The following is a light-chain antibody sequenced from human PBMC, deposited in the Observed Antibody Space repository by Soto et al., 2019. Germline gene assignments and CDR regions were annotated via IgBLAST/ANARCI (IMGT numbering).Light chain of an antibody. Sequence: QSVLTQPPSASGAPGQRVTISCSGSSSNIGTNTVNWYQQLPGMAPKLLIYSNNVRPSGVPDRFSGSNSGTSASLAISGLQSEDEADYYCAAWDDSLDAYVFGTGTNVTVL. CDR3: AAWDDSLDAYV. CDR1: SSNIGTNT. V-gene: IGLV1-44*01. CDR2: SNN. J-gene: IGLJ1*01.